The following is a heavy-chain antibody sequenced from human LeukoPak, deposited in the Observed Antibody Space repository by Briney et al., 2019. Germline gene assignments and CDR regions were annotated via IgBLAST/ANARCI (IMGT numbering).Heavy chain of an antibody. D-gene: IGHD3-3*01. CDR1: GYTFTSYG. Sequence: ASVKVSCKASGYTFTSYGISWVRQAPGQGLEWMGWISAYNGNTNYAQKLQGRVTMTTDTSTSTVYMELRSLRSDDTAVYYCARDSRITIFGVASNWFDPWGEGTLVTVCS. V-gene: IGHV1-18*01. CDR2: ISAYNGNT. CDR3: ARDSRITIFGVASNWFDP. J-gene: IGHJ5*02.